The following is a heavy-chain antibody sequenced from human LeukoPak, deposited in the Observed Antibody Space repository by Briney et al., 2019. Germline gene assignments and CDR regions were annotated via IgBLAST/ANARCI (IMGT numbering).Heavy chain of an antibody. V-gene: IGHV4-38-2*02. CDR1: GYSINSGFY. Sequence: SETLSLTCTVSGYSINSGFYWGWIRQPPGKGLEWIGSIYHSGSTHYKSSLKSRVTISVDTSKNQFSLRLTSVTAADTAVYYCARVYGGYDFNYYYYYMDVWGKGTTVTISS. CDR3: ARVYGGYDFNYYYYYMDV. CDR2: IYHSGST. D-gene: IGHD5-12*01. J-gene: IGHJ6*03.